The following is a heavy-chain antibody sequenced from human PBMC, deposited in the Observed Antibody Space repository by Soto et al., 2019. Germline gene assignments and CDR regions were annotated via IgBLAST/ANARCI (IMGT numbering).Heavy chain of an antibody. CDR3: ARDHKFYDILTGYLYGMDV. CDR1: GFTFSSYN. J-gene: IGHJ6*02. D-gene: IGHD3-9*01. Sequence: GGSLRLSCAASGFTFSSYNMNWVRQAPGKRLEWVSYISTSSGTIDYADSVKGRFTISRDNAKNSLYLQMNSLRDEDTAVYYCARDHKFYDILTGYLYGMDVWGQGTTVTVSS. V-gene: IGHV3-48*02. CDR2: ISTSSGTI.